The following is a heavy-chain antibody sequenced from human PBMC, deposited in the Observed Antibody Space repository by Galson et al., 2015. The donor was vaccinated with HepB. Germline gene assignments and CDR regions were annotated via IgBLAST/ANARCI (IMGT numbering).Heavy chain of an antibody. Sequence: CAISGDSVSSNSAAWNWIRQSPSRGLEWLGRTYYRSKWYNDYAVSVKSRITINPDTSKNQFSLQPNSVTPEDTAVYYCARVPQGLRRPSYYYYCGMDVWGQGTTVTVSS. J-gene: IGHJ6*02. CDR3: ARVPQGLRRPSYYYYCGMDV. CDR2: TYYRSKWYN. CDR1: GDSVSSNSAA. D-gene: IGHD4-17*01. V-gene: IGHV6-1*01.